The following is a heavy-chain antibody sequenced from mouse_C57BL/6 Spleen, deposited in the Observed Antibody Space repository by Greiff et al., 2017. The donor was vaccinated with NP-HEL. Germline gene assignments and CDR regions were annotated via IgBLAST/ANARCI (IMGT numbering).Heavy chain of an antibody. CDR1: GYAFSSSW. D-gene: IGHD1-1*02. V-gene: IGHV1-82*01. J-gene: IGHJ1*03. Sequence: QVQLQQSGPELVKPGASVKISCKASGYAFSSSWMNWVKQRPGKGLEWIGRIYPGDGDTNYNGKFKGKATLTADKSSSTAYMQLSSLTSEDSAVYFCAREGSYGWYFDVWGTGTTVTVSS. CDR2: IYPGDGDT. CDR3: AREGSYGWYFDV.